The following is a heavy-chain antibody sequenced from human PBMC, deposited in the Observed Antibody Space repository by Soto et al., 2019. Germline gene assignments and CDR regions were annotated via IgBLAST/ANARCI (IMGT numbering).Heavy chain of an antibody. Sequence: QVQLVQSGSEVKKPGSSVKVSCKASGGTFSSYAISWVRQDPGQGPEWMGGIIPMFGTAKYAQKFQGRVTITADESTSTAYMELRSLRSEDTAEYYCAQTLGLAVAGPGRFDLWGRGTLVTVSS. V-gene: IGHV1-69*12. CDR2: IIPMFGTA. J-gene: IGHJ2*01. CDR1: GGTFSSYA. D-gene: IGHD6-19*01. CDR3: AQTLGLAVAGPGRFDL.